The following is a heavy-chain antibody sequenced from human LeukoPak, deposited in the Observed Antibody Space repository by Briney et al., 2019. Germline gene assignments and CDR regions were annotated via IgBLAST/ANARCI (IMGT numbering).Heavy chain of an antibody. D-gene: IGHD3-22*01. CDR1: GYTFTGYY. J-gene: IGHJ5*02. Sequence: ASVKVSCKASGYTFTGYYMHWVRQAPGQGLEWMGIINPSGGSTSYAQKFQGRVTMTRDTSTSTVYMELSSLRSEDTAVYYCARDGPRYYDSSGPTGFDPWGQGTLVTVSS. CDR2: INPSGGST. CDR3: ARDGPRYYDSSGPTGFDP. V-gene: IGHV1-46*01.